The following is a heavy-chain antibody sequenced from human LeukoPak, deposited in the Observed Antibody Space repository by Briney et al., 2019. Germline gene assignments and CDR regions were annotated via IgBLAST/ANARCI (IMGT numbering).Heavy chain of an antibody. CDR3: ARHEYSGSYYEPAAWGFDI. D-gene: IGHD1-26*01. Sequence: WVRQAPGKGLEWIGSIYYSGSTYYNPSLKSRVTISVDTSKNQFSLKLSSVTAADTAVYYCARHEYSGSYYEPAAWGFDIWGQGTMVTVSS. V-gene: IGHV4-39*01. CDR2: IYYSGST. J-gene: IGHJ3*02.